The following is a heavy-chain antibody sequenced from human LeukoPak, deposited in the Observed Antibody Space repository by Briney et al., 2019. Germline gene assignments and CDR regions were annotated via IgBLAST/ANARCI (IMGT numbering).Heavy chain of an antibody. CDR2: ISYDGSNK. CDR1: GFTFSSYA. CDR3: ARTLKIAAAEFDY. Sequence: GGSLRLSCAASGFTFSSYAMHCVRQAPGKGLEWVAVISYDGSNKYYADSVKGRFTISRDNSKNTLYLQMNSLRAEDTAVYYCARTLKIAAAEFDYWGQGTLVTVSS. J-gene: IGHJ4*02. D-gene: IGHD6-13*01. V-gene: IGHV3-30-3*01.